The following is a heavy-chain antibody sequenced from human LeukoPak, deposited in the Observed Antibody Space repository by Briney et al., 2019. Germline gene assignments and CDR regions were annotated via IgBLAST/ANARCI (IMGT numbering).Heavy chain of an antibody. CDR2: TYYRSKWYN. CDR3: ASSIVGATELSLGAFDI. CDR1: GDSVSSNSAA. V-gene: IGHV6-1*01. D-gene: IGHD1-26*01. J-gene: IGHJ3*02. Sequence: SQTLSLTCAISGDSVSSNSAAWNWIRQSPSRGLEWLGRTYYRSKWYNDYAVSVKSRITINPDTSKNQFSLQLNSVTPEDTAVYYCASSIVGATELSLGAFDIWGQGTMVTVSS.